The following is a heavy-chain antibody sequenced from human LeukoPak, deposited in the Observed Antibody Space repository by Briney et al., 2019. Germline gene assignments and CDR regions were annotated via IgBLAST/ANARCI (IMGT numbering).Heavy chain of an antibody. V-gene: IGHV3-23*01. D-gene: IGHD2-8*01. CDR3: ARDTKTTSQPWDAFDI. CDR1: GFTFSSYA. CDR2: ISGSGGST. Sequence: PGGSLRLSCAASGFTFSSYAMSWVRQAPGKGLEWVSAISGSGGSTYYADSVKGRFTISRDNAKNTLYLQMNSLRAEDTAVYYCARDTKTTSQPWDAFDIWGQGTMVTVSS. J-gene: IGHJ3*02.